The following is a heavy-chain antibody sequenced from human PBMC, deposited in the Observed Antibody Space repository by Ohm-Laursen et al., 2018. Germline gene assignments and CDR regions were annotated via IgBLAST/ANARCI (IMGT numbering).Heavy chain of an antibody. CDR2: IYWDDDK. CDR1: GFSLSTSGMC. Sequence: PTQTLPLTITFSGFSLSTSGMCVSWIRQPPGKALEWLARIYWDDDKYYSTSLKNRLTIPKDTSKNQVVLTMTNMDPVDTATYYCARILGLCSGGSCYPGYYGMDVWGQGTTVTVSS. D-gene: IGHD2-15*01. J-gene: IGHJ6*02. CDR3: ARILGLCSGGSCYPGYYGMDV. V-gene: IGHV2-70*11.